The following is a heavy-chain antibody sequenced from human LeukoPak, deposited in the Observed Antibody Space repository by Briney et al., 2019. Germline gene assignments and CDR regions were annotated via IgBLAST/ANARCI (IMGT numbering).Heavy chain of an antibody. D-gene: IGHD1-26*01. J-gene: IGHJ4*02. Sequence: GGSLRLSCAASGFTVSSNYMSWVRQAPGKGLEWVSVIYSGGSTYYADSVKGRFTISRDNSKITLYLQMNSLRADDTAVYYCAKGLNSGTYMYYFDYWGQGTLVTVSS. CDR1: GFTVSSNY. V-gene: IGHV3-66*01. CDR2: IYSGGST. CDR3: AKGLNSGTYMYYFDY.